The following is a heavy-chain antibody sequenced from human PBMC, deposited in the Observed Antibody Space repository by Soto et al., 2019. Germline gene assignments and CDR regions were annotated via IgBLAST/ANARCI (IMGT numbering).Heavy chain of an antibody. CDR1: GFTFSLSA. Sequence: EVQLLESGGGFVQPGESLRLSCVASGFTFSLSAMSWVRQAPGRGLGWVSSISGGGGSTEYTDSVKGRVTISRDNSKDTVHLQMNSPRAEDTAVYYCAKGPEYDILTGCDYWGQGALVTVSS. D-gene: IGHD3-9*01. CDR2: ISGGGGST. J-gene: IGHJ4*02. CDR3: AKGPEYDILTGCDY. V-gene: IGHV3-23*01.